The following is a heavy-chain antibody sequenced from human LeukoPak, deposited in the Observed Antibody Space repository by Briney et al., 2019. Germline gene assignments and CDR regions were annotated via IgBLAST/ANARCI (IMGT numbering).Heavy chain of an antibody. CDR3: ARDHRSNSSGWYDFDY. J-gene: IGHJ4*02. CDR1: GDSVSSNSAA. Sequence: SQTLSLTCAISGDSVSSNSAAWNWIRQSPSRSLEWLGRTYYRSKWYNDYAVSVKSRITINPDTSKNQFSLQLNSVTPEDTAVYYCARDHRSNSSGWYDFDYWGQGTLVTVSS. D-gene: IGHD6-19*01. CDR2: TYYRSKWYN. V-gene: IGHV6-1*01.